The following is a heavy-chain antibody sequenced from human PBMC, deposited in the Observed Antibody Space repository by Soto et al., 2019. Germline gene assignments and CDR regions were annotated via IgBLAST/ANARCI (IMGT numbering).Heavy chain of an antibody. CDR3: ARVPTVTDAFDI. Sequence: GASVKVSCKASGYTFTSYDINWVRQAPGQGLEWMEWISAYNGNTSYAQKLQGRVTMTTDTSTSTAYMELRSLRSDDTAVYYCARVPTVTDAFDIWGQGTMVTVSS. D-gene: IGHD4-17*01. V-gene: IGHV1-18*01. CDR2: ISAYNGNT. CDR1: GYTFTSYD. J-gene: IGHJ3*02.